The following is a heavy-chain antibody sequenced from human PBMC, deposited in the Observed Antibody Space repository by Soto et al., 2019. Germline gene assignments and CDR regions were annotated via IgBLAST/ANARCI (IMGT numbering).Heavy chain of an antibody. CDR1: GGSISSYY. CDR2: IYYSGST. V-gene: IGHV4-59*01. D-gene: IGHD3-22*01. J-gene: IGHJ4*02. CDR3: ARDGYYHDSSGYYPD. Sequence: SETLSLTCTVSGGSISSYYWSWIRQPPGKGLEWIGYIYYSGSTNYNPSLKSRVTISVDTSKNQFSLKLSSVTAADTAVYYCARDGYYHDSSGYYPDRGQGTLVTGSS.